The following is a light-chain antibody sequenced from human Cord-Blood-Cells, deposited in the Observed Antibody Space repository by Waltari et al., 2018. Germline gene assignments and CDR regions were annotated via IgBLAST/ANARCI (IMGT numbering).Light chain of an antibody. V-gene: IGKV3-11*01. CDR3: QQRSNWPPIT. J-gene: IGKJ5*01. CDR2: DAS. Sequence: EIVLTQSPATLSLSPGERATLSCRARQSVSSYLAWYQQKPGQAPRLLIYDASNRATGIPARFSGSGSGTDSTLTISSLEPEDFAVYYCQQRSNWPPITFGQGTRLEIK. CDR1: QSVSSY.